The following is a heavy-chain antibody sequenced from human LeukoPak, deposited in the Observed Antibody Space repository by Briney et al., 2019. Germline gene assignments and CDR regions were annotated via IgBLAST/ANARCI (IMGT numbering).Heavy chain of an antibody. CDR1: GFTFSSYS. D-gene: IGHD2-2*01. CDR2: ISKSSDRI. Sequence: GGSLRLSCAASGFTFSSYSMNWVRQAPGKGLEWVSYISKSSDRIYHADSVKGRFTISRDNAKNSLYMQMDSLRAEDTAVYYCARDLLNDEGSSYFFDQWGQGTLVTVSS. CDR3: ARDLLNDEGSSYFFDQ. V-gene: IGHV3-48*04. J-gene: IGHJ4*02.